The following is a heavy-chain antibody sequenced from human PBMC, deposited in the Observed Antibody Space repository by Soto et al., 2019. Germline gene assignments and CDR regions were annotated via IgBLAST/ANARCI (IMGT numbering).Heavy chain of an antibody. D-gene: IGHD3-10*01. CDR3: AKNRGSGSPYYYNMEV. J-gene: IGHJ6*02. V-gene: IGHV3-23*01. Sequence: XGSLGLSCSASGVTLRTYAMGWLRQAPGKGLEWVSVISGSTGKTYYADSVKGRVTISRDNSKNTLSLQMNSLRGEDTAVYFCAKNRGSGSPYYYNMEVWGQGTMVTVSS. CDR2: ISGSTGKT. CDR1: GVTLRTYA.